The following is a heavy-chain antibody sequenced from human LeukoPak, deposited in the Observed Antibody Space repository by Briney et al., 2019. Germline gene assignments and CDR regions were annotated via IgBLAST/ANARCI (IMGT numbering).Heavy chain of an antibody. J-gene: IGHJ3*02. CDR2: IRSKTNNYAT. Sequence: PSGTLSLTCGVSGGSISGTNWWSWVRQPPGQGLEWVGHIRSKTNNYATADAASVKGRFTFSRDDSKNTAYIQMNSLKTEDTAVYYCTRHNYDRSGYGAFDIWGQGTMVTVSS. V-gene: IGHV3-73*01. CDR1: GGSISGTN. CDR3: TRHNYDRSGYGAFDI. D-gene: IGHD3-22*01.